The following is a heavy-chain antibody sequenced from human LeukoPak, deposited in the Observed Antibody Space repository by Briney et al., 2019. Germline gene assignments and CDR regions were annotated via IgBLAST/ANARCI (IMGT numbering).Heavy chain of an antibody. Sequence: GGSLRLSCAASGFTFSSYEMNWVRQAPGKGLEWVSYISSSGSTIYYADSVKGRFTISRDNAKNSLYLQMNSLRAEDTAVYYCARGPYITMIVAATAIGYFDYWGQGTLVTVSS. CDR3: ARGPYITMIVAATAIGYFDY. CDR1: GFTFSSYE. J-gene: IGHJ4*02. D-gene: IGHD3-22*01. V-gene: IGHV3-48*03. CDR2: ISSSGSTI.